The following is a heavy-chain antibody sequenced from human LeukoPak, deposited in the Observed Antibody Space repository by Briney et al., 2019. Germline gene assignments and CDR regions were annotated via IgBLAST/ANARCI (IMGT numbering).Heavy chain of an antibody. CDR2: FDPEENER. CDR1: GYSLSESP. J-gene: IGHJ4*02. CDR3: ATVFPREF. D-gene: IGHD3-10*01. Sequence: GASVKVSCKVSGYSLSESPIYWVRQAPGKGLEWMGSFDPEENERVYAQKFQGRLTTTEDTSTNTAYLELSSLTSQDTAIYYCATVFPREFWGQGTLVTVSS. V-gene: IGHV1-24*01.